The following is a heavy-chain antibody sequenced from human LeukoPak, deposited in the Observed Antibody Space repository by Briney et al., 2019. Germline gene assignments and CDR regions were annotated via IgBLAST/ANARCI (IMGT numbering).Heavy chain of an antibody. CDR1: GGTFSSYT. D-gene: IGHD2-15*01. CDR2: IIPIFSTA. V-gene: IGHV1-69*01. Sequence: SVKVSCKASGGTFSSYTISWVRQAPGQELEWMGGIIPIFSTANYAQKFQGRVTIIADESTSTAYMELSSLRSEDTAVYYCARIHCSGGSCYSGWFDPWGQGTLVTVSS. J-gene: IGHJ5*02. CDR3: ARIHCSGGSCYSGWFDP.